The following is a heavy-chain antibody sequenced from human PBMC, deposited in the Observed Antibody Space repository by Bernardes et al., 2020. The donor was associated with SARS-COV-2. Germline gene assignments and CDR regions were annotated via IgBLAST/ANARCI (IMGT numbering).Heavy chain of an antibody. D-gene: IGHD3-10*01. Sequence: GGSLLLSCAASGFTFSDYYMSWIRQAPGQGLEWVSYISSSGSTIYYADSVKGRFTISRDNAKNSLYLQMNSLRAEDTAVYYCARDSIEVRGVKIGSVYYYGMDVWGQGTTVTVSS. J-gene: IGHJ6*02. CDR3: ARDSIEVRGVKIGSVYYYGMDV. V-gene: IGHV3-11*01. CDR2: ISSSGSTI. CDR1: GFTFSDYY.